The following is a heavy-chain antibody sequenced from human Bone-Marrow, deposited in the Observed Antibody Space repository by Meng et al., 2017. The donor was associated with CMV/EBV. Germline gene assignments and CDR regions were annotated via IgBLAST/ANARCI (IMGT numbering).Heavy chain of an antibody. V-gene: IGHV3-53*01. D-gene: IGHD3-16*01. J-gene: IGHJ4*02. CDR3: ARDSSNWGINDY. Sequence: GGSLRLSCAASGFSVSNNYMSWVRQAPGKGLEWVAVIYTRGTTYYADSVKGRFTISRDNSKNTLYLQMNRLRAEDTAVYYRARDSSNWGINDYWGQGTLVTVSS. CDR1: GFSVSNNY. CDR2: IYTRGTT.